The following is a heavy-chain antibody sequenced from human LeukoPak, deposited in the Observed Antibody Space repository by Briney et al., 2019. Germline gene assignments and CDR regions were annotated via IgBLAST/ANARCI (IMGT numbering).Heavy chain of an antibody. V-gene: IGHV4-59*01. CDR2: IYYSGST. J-gene: IGHJ5*02. CDR1: GGSISSYY. CDR3: ARIRFLEWFGP. Sequence: SETLSLTCTVSGGSISSYYWSWIRQPPGKGLEWIGYIYYSGSTNYNPSLKSRVTISVDTSKNQFSLKLSSVTAADTAVYYCARIRFLEWFGPWGQGTLVTVSS. D-gene: IGHD3-3*01.